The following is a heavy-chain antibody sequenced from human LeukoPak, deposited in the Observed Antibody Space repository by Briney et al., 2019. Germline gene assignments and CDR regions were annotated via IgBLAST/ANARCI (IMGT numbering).Heavy chain of an antibody. V-gene: IGHV6-1*01. CDR3: ARGGTTVTPGLLWFDP. D-gene: IGHD4-17*01. CDR1: GDSVSSNSAA. J-gene: IGHJ5*02. CDR2: TYYRSKWYN. Sequence: SQTLSLTCAISGDSVSSNSAAWNWIRQSPSRGLEWLGRTYYRSKWYNDYAVSVKSRITINPDTSKNQFSLQLNSVTPEDTAVYYCARGGTTVTPGLLWFDPWGQGTLVTVSS.